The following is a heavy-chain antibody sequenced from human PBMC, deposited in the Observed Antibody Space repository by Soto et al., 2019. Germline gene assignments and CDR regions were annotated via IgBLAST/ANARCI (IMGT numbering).Heavy chain of an antibody. V-gene: IGHV2-5*01. J-gene: IGHJ5*02. CDR2: IYWNDDE. D-gene: IGHD4-17*01. CDR3: AHRGYGDYPRDNWFDP. Sequence: QITLKESGPTLVRPTQTLTLTCTFSGFALNTGGKGVGWIRQPPGKALEWLAVIYWNDDEGYSPSLKSRLTITKDTSKNQVVLTMTNMDPEDTATYYCAHRGYGDYPRDNWFDPWGQGTQVTVSS. CDR1: GFALNTGGKG.